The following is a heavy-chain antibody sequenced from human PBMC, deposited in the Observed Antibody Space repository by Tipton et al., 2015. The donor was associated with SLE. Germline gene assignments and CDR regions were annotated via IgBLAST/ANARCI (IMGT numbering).Heavy chain of an antibody. Sequence: TLSLTCTVSGGSVSSGSYFWSWIRQPPGKGLEWIGSIYFSESANYSPSLKSRVTISLDTSRSQFSLQLSSVTAADTAVYYCARDDPDGESSGIPGDYWGQGTLVTVSS. CDR1: GGSVSSGSYF. CDR2: IYFSESA. CDR3: ARDDPDGESSGIPGDY. V-gene: IGHV4-61*01. D-gene: IGHD3-22*01. J-gene: IGHJ4*02.